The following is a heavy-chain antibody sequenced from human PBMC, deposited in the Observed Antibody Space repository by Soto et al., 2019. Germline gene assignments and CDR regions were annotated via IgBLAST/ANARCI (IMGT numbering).Heavy chain of an antibody. Sequence: GESLKISCKGSGYSFTSYWIGWVRQMPGKGLEWMGIIYPGDSDTRYSPSFQGQVTISADKSISTAYLQWSSLKASDTAMYYCARQFPAPLSSGSHYFYDYWGQGTLDTVSS. CDR2: IYPGDSDT. CDR3: ARQFPAPLSSGSHYFYDY. CDR1: GYSFTSYW. J-gene: IGHJ4*02. D-gene: IGHD1-26*01. V-gene: IGHV5-51*01.